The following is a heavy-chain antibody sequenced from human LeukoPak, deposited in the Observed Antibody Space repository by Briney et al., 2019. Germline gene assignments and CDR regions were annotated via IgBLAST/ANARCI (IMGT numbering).Heavy chain of an antibody. Sequence: VRSLRLSCAASVFTLSSYSMNSVRQTPGKRLEWVSSIIISSSYIYYADSVKVQSTISRNSARSSQYLQMNLRRPQDTVAYYFARDCGAMCDWFDPWGQGTLVTVSS. CDR1: VFTLSSYS. CDR2: IIISSSYI. CDR3: ARDCGAMCDWFDP. D-gene: IGHD2-2*01. V-gene: IGHV3-21*01. J-gene: IGHJ5*02.